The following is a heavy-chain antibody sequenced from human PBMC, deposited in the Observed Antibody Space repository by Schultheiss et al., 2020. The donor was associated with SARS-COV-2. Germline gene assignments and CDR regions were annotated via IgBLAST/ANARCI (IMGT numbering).Heavy chain of an antibody. CDR1: GFTFSSYS. Sequence: GGSLRLSCAASGFTFSSYSMNWVRQAPGKGLEWVSSISSSSSYIYYADSVKGRFTISRDNAKNSLYLQMNSLRAEDTAVYYCARVVYSSSWYDYYYYYGMDVWGQGTTVTVSS. CDR3: ARVVYSSSWYDYYYYYGMDV. J-gene: IGHJ6*02. V-gene: IGHV3-21*01. CDR2: ISSSSSYI. D-gene: IGHD6-13*01.